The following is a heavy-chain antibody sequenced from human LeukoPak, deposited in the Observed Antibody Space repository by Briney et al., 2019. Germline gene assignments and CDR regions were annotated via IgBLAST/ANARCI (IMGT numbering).Heavy chain of an antibody. CDR2: IWYDGSNK. D-gene: IGHD6-19*01. CDR3: ARVRVAVAGNAFDI. V-gene: IGHV3-33*01. Sequence: SGGSLRLSCAASGFTFSSYGMHWVRQAPGKGLEWVAVIWYDGSNKYYADSVKGRFTISRDNSKNTLYLQMNSLRAEDTAVYYCARVRVAVAGNAFDIWGQGTMVTVSS. CDR1: GFTFSSYG. J-gene: IGHJ3*02.